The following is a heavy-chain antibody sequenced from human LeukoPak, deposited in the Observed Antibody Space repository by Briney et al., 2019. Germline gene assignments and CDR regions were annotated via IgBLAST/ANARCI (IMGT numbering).Heavy chain of an antibody. V-gene: IGHV4-59*01. CDR1: GGSISSYY. J-gene: IGHJ6*02. CDR3: ARSPIMITFGGVIPHGMDV. Sequence: PSETLSLTCTVSGGSISSYYWSWIRQPPGKGLEWIGYIYYSGSTNYNPSLKSPVTISVDTSKNQFSLKLSSVTAADTAVYYCARSPIMITFGGVIPHGMDVWGQGTTVTVSS. D-gene: IGHD3-16*02. CDR2: IYYSGST.